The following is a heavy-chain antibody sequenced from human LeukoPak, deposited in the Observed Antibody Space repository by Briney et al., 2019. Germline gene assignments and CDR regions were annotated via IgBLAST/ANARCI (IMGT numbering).Heavy chain of an antibody. D-gene: IGHD5-18*01. V-gene: IGHV3-74*01. CDR3: ARDAVDTANAV. J-gene: IGHJ6*02. CDR2: INSDGSIT. Sequence: GGSLRLSCAASGFTFTTYWMDWVRQAPGKGLVWVSHINSDGSITSYADSVKGRFTISRDNAKNTLYLQMNSLRAEDTAVYYCARDAVDTANAVWGQGTTVTVSS. CDR1: GFTFTTYW.